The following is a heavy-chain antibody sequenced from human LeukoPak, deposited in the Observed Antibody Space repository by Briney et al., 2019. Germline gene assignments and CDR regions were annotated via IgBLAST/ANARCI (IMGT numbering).Heavy chain of an antibody. CDR3: ARGTYDGSSWYFDY. CDR1: GGSFSSGGHS. CDR2: IYYSGST. D-gene: IGHD6-13*01. J-gene: IGHJ4*02. V-gene: IGHV4-30-4*07. Sequence: PSQTLSLTCAVSGGSFSSGGHSWNWIRQPPGKGLEWIGYIYYSGSTYYNPSLKSQISISVDTSKNQFSLNLSSVTAADTAVYYCARGTYDGSSWYFDYWGQGTLVTVSS.